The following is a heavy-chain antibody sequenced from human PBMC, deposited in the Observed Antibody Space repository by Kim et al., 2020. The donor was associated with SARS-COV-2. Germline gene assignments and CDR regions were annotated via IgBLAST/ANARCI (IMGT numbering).Heavy chain of an antibody. J-gene: IGHJ5*02. V-gene: IGHV1-18*01. CDR1: NYIFTSYF. CDR3: ATAGGVPSPNWFGP. CDR2: ISAYDDTT. Sequence: ASVKVSCKASNYIFTSYFITWVRQAPGQGFEWMGWISAYDDTTNYAQQFQGRLTMSTDTSTTTAYMELRSLGSDDTAMYYCATAGGVPSPNWFGPWGQGTLVTVSS. D-gene: IGHD3-16*01.